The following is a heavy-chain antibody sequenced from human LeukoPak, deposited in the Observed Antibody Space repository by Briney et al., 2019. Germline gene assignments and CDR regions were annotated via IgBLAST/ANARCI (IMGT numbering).Heavy chain of an antibody. V-gene: IGHV3-74*01. CDR1: GFSFELHW. CDR2: INAAGMSS. D-gene: IGHD4-11*01. Sequence: GGSLRLSCAASGFSFELHWMHWVRQAPGKGLVWVSRINAAGMSSDYADSAKGRFTISRDNANNMLYLQIHSLGAEDTAVYYCARAYSDVGDAFDIWGQGTMVTVSS. J-gene: IGHJ3*02. CDR3: ARAYSDVGDAFDI.